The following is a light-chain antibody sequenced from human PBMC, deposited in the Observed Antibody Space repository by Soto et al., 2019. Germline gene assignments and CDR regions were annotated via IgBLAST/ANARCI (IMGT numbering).Light chain of an antibody. J-gene: IGLJ1*01. CDR2: EVS. CDR1: SSDVGGYNY. Sequence: QSALTQPASVSGSPGQSITISCTGTSSDVGGYNYVSWYQQHPGKAPKLMIYEVSNRPSGVSNRFSGSKSGNTASLTISGLQAEDEADYYYSSYTSSRLYVFGTGTKVTVL. CDR3: SSYTSSRLYV. V-gene: IGLV2-14*01.